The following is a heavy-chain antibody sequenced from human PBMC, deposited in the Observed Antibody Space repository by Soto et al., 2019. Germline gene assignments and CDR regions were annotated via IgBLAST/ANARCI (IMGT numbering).Heavy chain of an antibody. CDR2: ISGSGGST. Sequence: PGGSLRLSCVASGFTYKNYAMSWVRQAHGRGLEWVAGISGSGGSTYYAHSVKGRVTITRDKSKNTVYLQMASLTAEDTAVYYCARDRTSNDYYGMDVWGQGTTVTVSS. CDR3: ARDRTSNDYYGMDV. CDR1: GFTYKNYA. J-gene: IGHJ6*02. V-gene: IGHV3-23*01.